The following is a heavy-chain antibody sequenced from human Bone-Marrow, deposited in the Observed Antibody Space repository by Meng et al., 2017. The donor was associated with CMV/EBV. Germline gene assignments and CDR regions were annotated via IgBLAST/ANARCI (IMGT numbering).Heavy chain of an antibody. CDR1: GFTFNGYA. CDR3: AKGGSGWYYWYFDL. CDR2: ISWDSGGK. V-gene: IGHV3-9*01. Sequence: SLKISCAASGFTFNGYAMHWVRLGPGKGLEWVSGISWDSGGKAYADSVKGRFTISRDNDKNSLYLQMNSLRAEDTALYYCAKGGSGWYYWYFDLWGRGTLVTVSS. D-gene: IGHD6-19*01. J-gene: IGHJ2*01.